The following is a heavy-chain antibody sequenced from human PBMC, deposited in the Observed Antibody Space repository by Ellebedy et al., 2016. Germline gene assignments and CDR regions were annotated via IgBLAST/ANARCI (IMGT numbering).Heavy chain of an antibody. Sequence: GESLKISXAASGFSFSYAWMGWVRQAPGKGLEWVSVISGSSDNIYYADSVKGRFTISRDNSKNTLYLQMNSLRAEDTAVYYCARERHYDSSGYSNWFDPWGQGTLVTVSS. D-gene: IGHD3-22*01. CDR1: GFSFSYAW. J-gene: IGHJ5*02. CDR2: ISGSSDNI. CDR3: ARERHYDSSGYSNWFDP. V-gene: IGHV3-23*01.